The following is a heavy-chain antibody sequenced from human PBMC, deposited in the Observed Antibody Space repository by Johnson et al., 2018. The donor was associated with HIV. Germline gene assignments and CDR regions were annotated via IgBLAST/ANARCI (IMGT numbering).Heavy chain of an antibody. CDR2: ISSNGGST. CDR1: GFTFSNYA. Sequence: MMLVESGGDLVQPGGSLRLSCAASGFTFSNYAMHWVRQAPGKGLEYVSAISSNGGSTYYANSVKDMQTRRFTISRDNSKNTLYLQMNSLRAEDTAVYYCARSMTTVTVAFDIWGQGTMVTVSS. D-gene: IGHD4-17*01. V-gene: IGHV3-64*01. CDR3: ARSMTTVTVAFDI. J-gene: IGHJ3*02.